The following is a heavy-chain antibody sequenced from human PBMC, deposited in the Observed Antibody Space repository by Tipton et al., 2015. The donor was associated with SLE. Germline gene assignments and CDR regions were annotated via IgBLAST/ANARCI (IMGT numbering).Heavy chain of an antibody. CDR2: IIDSGKT. D-gene: IGHD3-10*01. V-gene: IGHV4-34*12. J-gene: IGHJ5*02. CDR1: GESFSGHY. Sequence: GLVKPSETLSLTCAVFGESFSGHYWTWIRQPPGKGLEWLGDIIDSGKTNYNPSLKSRLTTSVDTSKNQFSLKLKSLTAADTAVYYCASPATYGSGSFDPWGQGTLVTVSS. CDR3: ASPATYGSGSFDP.